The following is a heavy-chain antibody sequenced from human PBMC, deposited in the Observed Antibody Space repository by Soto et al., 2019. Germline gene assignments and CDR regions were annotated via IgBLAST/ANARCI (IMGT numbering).Heavy chain of an antibody. V-gene: IGHV5-51*01. J-gene: IGHJ6*02. D-gene: IGHD3-10*01. CDR3: ARAAEWYYGSGSRYGMDV. CDR2: IYPGDSDT. CDR1: GYSFTSYW. Sequence: PGESLKISCKGSGYSFTSYWIGWVRQMPGKGLEWMGIIYPGDSDTRYSPSFQGQVTISADKSISTAYLQWSSLKASDTAMYYCARAAEWYYGSGSRYGMDVWGQGTTVTVSS.